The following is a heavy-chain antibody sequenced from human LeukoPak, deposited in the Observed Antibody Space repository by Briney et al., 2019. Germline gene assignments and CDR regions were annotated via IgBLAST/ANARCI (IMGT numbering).Heavy chain of an antibody. V-gene: IGHV3-74*01. Sequence: GGSLRLSCAASGFTFSRDWMHWVRQAPGKGLVWVSRISDDGSITKYAYSVQGRCTISKHNAKSTVFLQMNSLRFEDTAVYFGVRRYYEYNVYDRHFDFWGQGILVTVSS. D-gene: IGHD5/OR15-5a*01. CDR2: ISDDGSIT. CDR1: GFTFSRDW. CDR3: VRRYYEYNVYDRHFDF. J-gene: IGHJ4*02.